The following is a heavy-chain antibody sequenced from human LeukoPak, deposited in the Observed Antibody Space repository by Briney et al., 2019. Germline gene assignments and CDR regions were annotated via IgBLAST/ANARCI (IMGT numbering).Heavy chain of an antibody. V-gene: IGHV4-59*10. Sequence: SETLSLTCAVYGGSFSDYFWSWIRQPAGKGLEWIGRVYTSGSTNYNPSLKSRVTMSIDTSKKQFSLKLRSVTAADTAVYYCARGGYGDPFDYWGQGTLVTVSS. J-gene: IGHJ4*02. CDR3: ARGGYGDPFDY. CDR1: GGSFSDYF. CDR2: VYTSGST. D-gene: IGHD4-17*01.